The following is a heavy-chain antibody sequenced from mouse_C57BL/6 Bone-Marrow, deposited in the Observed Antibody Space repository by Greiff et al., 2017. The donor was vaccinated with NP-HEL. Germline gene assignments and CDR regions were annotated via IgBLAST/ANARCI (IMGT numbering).Heavy chain of an antibody. CDR1: GFTFSSYA. CDR2: ISDGGSYT. CDR3: AREFDGYPSYVGY. J-gene: IGHJ2*01. V-gene: IGHV5-4*01. D-gene: IGHD2-3*01. Sequence: EVKLVESGGGLVKPGGSLKLSCAASGFTFSSYAMSWVRQTPEKRLEWVATISDGGSYTYYPDNVKGRFTISRDNAKTNRYLQMSHLKSDDTAMYYCAREFDGYPSYVGYWGQGTTLTVPS.